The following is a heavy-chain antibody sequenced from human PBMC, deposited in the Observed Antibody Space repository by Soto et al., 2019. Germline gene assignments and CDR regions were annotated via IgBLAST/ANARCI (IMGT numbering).Heavy chain of an antibody. CDR2: IYYSGST. Sequence: SETLSLTCTVSGGSVSSGSYYWSWIRQPPGKGLEWIGYIYYSGSTNYNPSLKSRVTISVDTSKNQFSLKLSSVTAADTAVYYCAREDGSGNNWFDPWGQGTLVTVSS. D-gene: IGHD3-10*01. V-gene: IGHV4-61*01. J-gene: IGHJ5*02. CDR3: AREDGSGNNWFDP. CDR1: GGSVSSGSYY.